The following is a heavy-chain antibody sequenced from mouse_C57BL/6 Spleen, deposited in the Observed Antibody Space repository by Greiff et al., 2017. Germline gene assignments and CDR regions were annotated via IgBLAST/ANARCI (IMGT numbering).Heavy chain of an antibody. CDR1: GFTFSSYG. CDR3: ARAYYSNYGFDY. J-gene: IGHJ2*01. V-gene: IGHV5-6*01. Sequence: EVKVVESGGDLVKPGGSLKLSCAASGFTFSSYGMSWVRQTPDKRLAWVATISSGGSYTYYPDSVKGRFTISRDNAKNTLYLQMSSLKSEDTAMYYCARAYYSNYGFDYWGQGTTLTVSS. D-gene: IGHD2-5*01. CDR2: ISSGGSYT.